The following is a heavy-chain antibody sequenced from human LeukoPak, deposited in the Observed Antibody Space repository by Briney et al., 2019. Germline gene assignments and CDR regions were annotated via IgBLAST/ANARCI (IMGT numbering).Heavy chain of an antibody. D-gene: IGHD2-2*01. CDR3: ARVWSPPYTSTWPDYFDY. Sequence: GGSLRLSCAASGFTFSSYAMHWVRQAPGMGLEWVSSISSSSTYIYYADSLKGRITISRDNAKNSLYLQMDGLRVEDTAVYFCARVWSPPYTSTWPDYFDYWGQGALVTVSS. J-gene: IGHJ4*02. CDR2: ISSSSTYI. CDR1: GFTFSSYA. V-gene: IGHV3-21*01.